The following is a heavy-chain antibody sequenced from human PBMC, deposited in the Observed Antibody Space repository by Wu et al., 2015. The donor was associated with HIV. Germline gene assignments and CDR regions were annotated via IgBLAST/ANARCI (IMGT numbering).Heavy chain of an antibody. Sequence: QVQLVQSGAEVKKPGASVKVSCQASGYTFTDYYIHWLRQAPGQGLEWMGWINPNSGGTNYAQKFHGRVTLTRDTSIGTAYMELSRLTSDDTAVYYCARGEATVTTGGMDVWGQGTTVTVSS. CDR1: GYTFTDYY. V-gene: IGHV1-2*02. D-gene: IGHD4-17*01. CDR3: ARGEATVTTGGMDV. J-gene: IGHJ6*02. CDR2: INPNSGGT.